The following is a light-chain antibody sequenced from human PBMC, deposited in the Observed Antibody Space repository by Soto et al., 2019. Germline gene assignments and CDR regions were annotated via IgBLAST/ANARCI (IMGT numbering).Light chain of an antibody. J-gene: IGKJ1*01. Sequence: DIQMTQSPSTLSASVGDRVTITCRASQSISSWLAWYQQKPGKAPKLLIYKASSLESGVPSRFSASGSGTEFTLTISSLQPDDFATYYCQQYNSYPWTFGQGTKVEFK. CDR3: QQYNSYPWT. CDR2: KAS. V-gene: IGKV1-5*03. CDR1: QSISSW.